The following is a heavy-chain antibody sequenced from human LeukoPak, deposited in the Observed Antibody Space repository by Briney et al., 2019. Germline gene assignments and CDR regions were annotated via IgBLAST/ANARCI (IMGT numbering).Heavy chain of an antibody. CDR3: ARLDTYYYDSSGYSPFDP. CDR1: GFTFSSYS. D-gene: IGHD3-22*01. Sequence: GGSLRLSCAASGFTFSSYSMNWVRQAPGKGLEWVSSISSSSSYIYYADSVKGRFTISRDNAKNSLYLQMNSLRAEDTAVYYCARLDTYYYDSSGYSPFDPWGQGTLVTVSS. J-gene: IGHJ5*02. CDR2: ISSSSSYI. V-gene: IGHV3-21*04.